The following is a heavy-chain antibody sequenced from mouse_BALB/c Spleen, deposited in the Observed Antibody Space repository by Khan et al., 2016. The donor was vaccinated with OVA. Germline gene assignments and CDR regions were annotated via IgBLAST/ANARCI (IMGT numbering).Heavy chain of an antibody. CDR2: VSTGGHYT. CDR1: GFTFSTYG. Sequence: EVELVESGGDVVKPGGSLKLSCAASGFTFSTYGMSWVRQTPDKRLEWVATVSTGGHYTYYPDTVKGRFTISRDNAKNTLYLQMSSLKSEDTAIFYCAGLAYYYGSGGFAYWGQGTLVTVSA. CDR3: AGLAYYYGSGGFAY. D-gene: IGHD1-1*01. V-gene: IGHV5-6*01. J-gene: IGHJ3*01.